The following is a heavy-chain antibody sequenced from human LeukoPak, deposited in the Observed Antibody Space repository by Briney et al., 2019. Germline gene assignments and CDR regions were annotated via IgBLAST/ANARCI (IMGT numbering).Heavy chain of an antibody. CDR3: ARDPLRYLRVGHYDY. V-gene: IGHV3-21*01. J-gene: IGHJ4*02. CDR2: IDYDSSHI. Sequence: GGSLRPSCAASGFTFSNSAMNWVRQVPGKGLEWVSSIDYDSSHIYYAASVRGRSTISRDNARNSVYLQMNSLRVEDTAVYYCARDPLRYLRVGHYDYWGQGTLVAVSS. CDR1: GFTFSNSA. D-gene: IGHD3-9*01.